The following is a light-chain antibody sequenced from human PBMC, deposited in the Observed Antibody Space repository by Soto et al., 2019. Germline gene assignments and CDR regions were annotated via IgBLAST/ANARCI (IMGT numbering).Light chain of an antibody. CDR2: GAS. CDR3: QQYNNWPPYT. Sequence: EIVMTQSPATLSVSPRERATLSCRASQSVSSNLAWYQQKPGQAPRLLIYGASTRATGIPARFSGSVSGTEFTLTISSLQAEDFAVYYCQQYNNWPPYTFGQGTKLEIK. V-gene: IGKV3-15*01. CDR1: QSVSSN. J-gene: IGKJ2*01.